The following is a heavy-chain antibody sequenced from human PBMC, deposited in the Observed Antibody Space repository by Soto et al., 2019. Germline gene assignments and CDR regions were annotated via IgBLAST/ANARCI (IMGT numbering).Heavy chain of an antibody. D-gene: IGHD3-10*01. J-gene: IGHJ4*02. V-gene: IGHV3-23*01. CDR1: GFTFSSYA. CDR2: ISGSGGST. Sequence: EVQLLESGGGLVQPGGSLRLSCAASGFTFSSYAMSWVRQAPGKGLEWVSAISGSGGSTYYADSVKGRFTISRDNSNNALYLPMNSLRAEERAVYYCAKATTNYGSGRYYYDWCQGTVVSVSS. CDR3: AKATTNYGSGRYYYD.